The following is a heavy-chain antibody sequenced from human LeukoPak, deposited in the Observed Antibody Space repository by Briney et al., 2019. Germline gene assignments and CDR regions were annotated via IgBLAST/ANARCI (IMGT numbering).Heavy chain of an antibody. CDR3: ARGPYYDFWSGPAEFDP. D-gene: IGHD3-3*01. CDR1: GYTFTSYD. V-gene: IGHV1-8*01. CDR2: MNPNSGNT. Sequence: ASVKVSCTASGYTFTSYDINWVRQATGQGLEWMGWMNPNSGNTGYAQKFQGWVTMTRDTSISTAYMELSRLRSDDTAVYYCARGPYYDFWSGPAEFDPWGQGTLVTVSS. J-gene: IGHJ5*02.